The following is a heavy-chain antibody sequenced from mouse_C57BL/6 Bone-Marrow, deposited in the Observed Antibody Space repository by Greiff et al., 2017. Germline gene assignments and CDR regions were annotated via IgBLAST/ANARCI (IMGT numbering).Heavy chain of an antibody. Sequence: VQLQQSGAELVRPGASVKLSCTASGFNIKDDYMHWVKQRPEQGLEWIGWIDPENGDTEYASKFQGKATITADTSSNTAYLQLSSLTSEDTAVYYCTPFGYYYGLWYFDVWGTGTTVTVSS. CDR2: IDPENGDT. D-gene: IGHD1-1*01. CDR1: GFNIKDDY. V-gene: IGHV14-4*01. J-gene: IGHJ1*03. CDR3: TPFGYYYGLWYFDV.